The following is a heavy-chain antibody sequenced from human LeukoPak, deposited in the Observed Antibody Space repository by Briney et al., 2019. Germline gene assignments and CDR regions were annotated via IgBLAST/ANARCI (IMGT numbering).Heavy chain of an antibody. J-gene: IGHJ5*02. Sequence: SVKVSCKASGGTFSSYAISWVRQAPGQGLEWMGGIIPIFGTANYAQKFQGRVTITADKSTSTAYMELSSLRSEDTAVYYCARDLLYCGGDCLDPWGQGTLVTVSS. V-gene: IGHV1-69*06. CDR2: IIPIFGTA. CDR1: GGTFSSYA. CDR3: ARDLLYCGGDCLDP. D-gene: IGHD2-21*02.